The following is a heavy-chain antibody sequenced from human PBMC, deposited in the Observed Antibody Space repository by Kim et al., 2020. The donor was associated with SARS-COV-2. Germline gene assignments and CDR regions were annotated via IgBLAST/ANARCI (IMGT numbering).Heavy chain of an antibody. J-gene: IGHJ6*02. D-gene: IGHD2-2*01. CDR2: ISYDGSNK. Sequence: GGSLRLSCAASGFTFSSYAMHWVRQAPGKGLEWVAVISYDGSNKYYADSVKGRFTISRDNSKNTLYLQMNSLRAEDTAVYYCARERDSSSTSGRRYYYYGIDFWGQGTTVTVSS. V-gene: IGHV3-30-3*01. CDR1: GFTFSSYA. CDR3: ARERDSSSTSGRRYYYYGIDF.